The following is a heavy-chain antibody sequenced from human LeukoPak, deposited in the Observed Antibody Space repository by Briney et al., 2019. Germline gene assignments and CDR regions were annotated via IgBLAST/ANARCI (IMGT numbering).Heavy chain of an antibody. CDR3: AKDSGGNQFSYYMDV. J-gene: IGHJ6*03. V-gene: IGHV3-30*02. Sequence: PGGSLRLSCAASGFTFSNYGIHWVRQAPGKGLEWVAFIWYDGSNKYYADSVKGRFTISRDNSKNTLYLQTNSLRAEDTAVYYCAKDSGGNQFSYYMDVWGKGTTVTVSS. D-gene: IGHD4-23*01. CDR1: GFTFSNYG. CDR2: IWYDGSNK.